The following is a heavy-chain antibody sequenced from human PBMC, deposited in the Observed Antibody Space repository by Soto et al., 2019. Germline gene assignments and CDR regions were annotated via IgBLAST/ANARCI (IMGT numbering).Heavy chain of an antibody. D-gene: IGHD3-3*01. CDR2: IYYSGST. CDR1: GGSISSSSYY. V-gene: IGHV4-39*01. CDR3: AIYYDFWSGYPGWNYYYYYMDV. J-gene: IGHJ6*03. Sequence: SETLSLTCTVSGGSISSSSYYWGWIRQPPGKGLEWIGSIYYSGSTYYNPSLKSRVTISVDTSKNQFSLNLSSVTAADTAVYYCAIYYDFWSGYPGWNYYYYYMDVWGKGTTVTVSS.